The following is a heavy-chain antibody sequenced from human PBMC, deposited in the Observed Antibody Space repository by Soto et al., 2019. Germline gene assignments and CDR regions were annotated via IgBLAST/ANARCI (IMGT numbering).Heavy chain of an antibody. CDR3: ARLVTIFGQYGMDV. D-gene: IGHD3-3*01. Sequence: QITLKESGPTLVKPTQTLTLTCTFSGFSLSTSGVGVGWIRQSPGKALEWLAVIYWNDDKRYNPSLKSRLTITKDTSKNHVVLTMTNMEPVDTGTYYCARLVTIFGQYGMDVWGQGTTVTVS. CDR1: GFSLSTSGVG. J-gene: IGHJ6*02. V-gene: IGHV2-5*01. CDR2: IYWNDDK.